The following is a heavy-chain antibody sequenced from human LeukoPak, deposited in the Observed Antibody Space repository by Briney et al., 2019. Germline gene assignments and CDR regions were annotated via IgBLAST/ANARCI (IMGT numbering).Heavy chain of an antibody. Sequence: GGSLRLSCAASGFTVSSNYMSWVRQAPGKGLEGVSVIYSGGSTYYADSVKGRFTISRDNSKNTLYLQMNSLRAEDTAVYYCARAAMATMDYWGQGTLVTVSS. CDR2: IYSGGST. D-gene: IGHD5-12*01. V-gene: IGHV3-66*01. CDR3: ARAAMATMDY. J-gene: IGHJ4*02. CDR1: GFTVSSNY.